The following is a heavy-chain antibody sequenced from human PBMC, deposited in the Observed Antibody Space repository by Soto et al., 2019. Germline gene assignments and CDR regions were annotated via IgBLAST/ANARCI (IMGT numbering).Heavy chain of an antibody. J-gene: IGHJ4*02. V-gene: IGHV4-59*01. Sequence: QVQLQESGPGLVKPSETLSLTCTVSGDSISGYHWNWIRQPPGKGVEWIGYIHNSGSTTYNSSLRSRVTISIDTSKKQSSLKLTSVTAADTAVYYCARDPVDGYACFDYWGQGTLVTVSS. D-gene: IGHD5-12*01. CDR3: ARDPVDGYACFDY. CDR1: GDSISGYH. CDR2: IHNSGST.